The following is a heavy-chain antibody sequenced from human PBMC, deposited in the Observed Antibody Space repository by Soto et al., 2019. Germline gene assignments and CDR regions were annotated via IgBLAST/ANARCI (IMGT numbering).Heavy chain of an antibody. D-gene: IGHD6-19*01. CDR2: IIPIFGTA. Sequence: GASVKVSCKASGGTFSSYAISWVRQAPGQGLEWMGGIIPIFGTANYAQKFQGRVTITADESTSTAYMELSSLRSEDTAVYYCARIHSSGRYDAFDIWGQGTMVTVSS. CDR3: ARIHSSGRYDAFDI. V-gene: IGHV1-69*13. CDR1: GGTFSSYA. J-gene: IGHJ3*02.